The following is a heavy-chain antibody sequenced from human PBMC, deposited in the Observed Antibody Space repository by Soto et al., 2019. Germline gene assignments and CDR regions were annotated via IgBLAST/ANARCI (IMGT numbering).Heavy chain of an antibody. CDR3: LAPEQLLYVDY. CDR1: GFTFSSYA. J-gene: IGHJ4*02. D-gene: IGHD6-19*01. CDR2: ISGSGGST. Sequence: EVQLLESGGGLVQPGGSLILACAASGFTFSSYAMSCVRQAPGKGLEWVSAISGSGGSTYYAASVKGRFTISRDNSKTTLFLQMNSLRAEDTAVYYCLAPEQLLYVDYWGQGTLVTVSS. V-gene: IGHV3-23*01.